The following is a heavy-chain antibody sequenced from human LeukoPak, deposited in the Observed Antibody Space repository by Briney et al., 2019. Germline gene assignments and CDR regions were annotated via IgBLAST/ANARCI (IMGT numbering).Heavy chain of an antibody. CDR3: ARGHGSV. D-gene: IGHD2-2*03. CDR2: IYYSGNT. J-gene: IGHJ6*02. V-gene: IGHV4-39*01. CDR1: GGSINSVTYS. Sequence: SETLSLTCTVSGGSINSVTYSWGWIRQPPGKGLECIGTIYYSGNTYYNPSLKSRVTISVDTSNNQFSLKLSSVTAADTAVYYCARGHGSVWGQGTTVTVSS.